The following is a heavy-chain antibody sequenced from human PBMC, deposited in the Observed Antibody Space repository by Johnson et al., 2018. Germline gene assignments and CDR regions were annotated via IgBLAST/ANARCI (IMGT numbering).Heavy chain of an antibody. Sequence: QVQLQESGPGLVKPSETLSLTCTVSMGSTSTYYWSWIRQPPGKGLEWIGYIYHSGSTNYNPSLKSRVTGSVDTSKNQFSLRLSPVTAADTAVYYCARDGDYAFDIWGQGTMVTVSS. CDR2: IYHSGST. J-gene: IGHJ3*02. CDR3: ARDGDYAFDI. CDR1: MGSTSTYY. V-gene: IGHV4-59*01. D-gene: IGHD7-27*01.